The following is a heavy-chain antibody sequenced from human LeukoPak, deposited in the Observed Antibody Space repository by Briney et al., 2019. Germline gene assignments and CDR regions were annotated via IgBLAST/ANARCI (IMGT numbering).Heavy chain of an antibody. J-gene: IGHJ4*02. V-gene: IGHV3-23*01. CDR1: GFFLSSYV. Sequence: GGSLRPSCAASGFFLSSYVMSWVRQAPGNGLEWVSTFSGGGSSTYYADSVKGRITISRDRSKNTLYPQMQSLRAEGTAVYYCAKDRGGNSWPGLDSWGQGTLVIVSS. D-gene: IGHD6-13*01. CDR3: AKDRGGNSWPGLDS. CDR2: FSGGGSST.